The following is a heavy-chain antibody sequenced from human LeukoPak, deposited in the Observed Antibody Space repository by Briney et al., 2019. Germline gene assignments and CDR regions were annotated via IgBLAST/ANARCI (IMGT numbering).Heavy chain of an antibody. V-gene: IGHV3-15*01. Sequence: GGSLRLSCAASGFTFSNAWMSWVRQAPGKGLEWVGRIKSKTDVGTTDYAAPVKCRFTISRDDSKNTLYLQMNRLKTEDTAVYYCTTVGGHGHTIAPFDYWGQGTLVTVSS. D-gene: IGHD3-16*01. CDR2: IKSKTDVGTT. J-gene: IGHJ4*02. CDR1: GFTFSNAW. CDR3: TTVGGHGHTIAPFDY.